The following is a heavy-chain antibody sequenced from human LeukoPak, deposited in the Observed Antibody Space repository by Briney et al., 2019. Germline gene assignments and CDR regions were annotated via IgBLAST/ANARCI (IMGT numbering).Heavy chain of an antibody. V-gene: IGHV3-23*01. CDR3: AKYRSEWELPSDAFDI. D-gene: IGHD1-26*01. CDR2: ISNNGGYT. J-gene: IGHJ3*02. Sequence: GGSLRLSCAASGFTFSSSAMSWVRQAPGKGLEWVSAISNNGGYTYYADSVQGRFTISGDNSKSTLCLQMNSLRAEDTAVYYCAKYRSEWELPSDAFDIWGQGTMVTVSS. CDR1: GFTFSSSA.